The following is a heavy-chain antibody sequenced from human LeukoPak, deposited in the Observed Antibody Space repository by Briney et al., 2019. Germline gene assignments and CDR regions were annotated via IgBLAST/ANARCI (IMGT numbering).Heavy chain of an antibody. V-gene: IGHV1-46*01. Sequence: ASVKVSCKASGYNFTSYYMHWVRQAPGQGLEWMGIINPSGGSTSYAQKFQGRVTMTRDTSTSTVYMELSSLRSEDTAVYYCARETIVVVPAAMSTSGSSVSVDFGYWGQGTLVTVSS. J-gene: IGHJ4*02. CDR1: GYNFTSYY. CDR2: INPSGGST. D-gene: IGHD2-2*01. CDR3: ARETIVVVPAAMSTSGSSVSVDFGY.